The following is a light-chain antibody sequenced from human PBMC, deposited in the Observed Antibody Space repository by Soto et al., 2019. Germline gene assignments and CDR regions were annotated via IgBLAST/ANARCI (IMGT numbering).Light chain of an antibody. J-gene: IGKJ1*01. V-gene: IGKV3-20*01. CDR2: DVS. CDR1: QSVSDNQ. Sequence: EIVLTQSPGTLSLSPGERATLSCRTSQSVSDNQLAWYQQKPGQAPRLLIYDVSIRATTIPDRFSGSGSGTDVILTISRLEPEDFAVYYCQQYTQSLWTFGPGTKVDI. CDR3: QQYTQSLWT.